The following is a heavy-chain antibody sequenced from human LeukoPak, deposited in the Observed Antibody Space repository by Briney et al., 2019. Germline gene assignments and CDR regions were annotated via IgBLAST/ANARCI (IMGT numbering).Heavy chain of an antibody. D-gene: IGHD1-7*01. CDR1: GFTFSNYA. Sequence: GGSLRLSCAASGFTFSNYAMSWVRQAPGKGLEWVSGISGSGGSTYYADSVKGHFTISRDNSKNTLYLQMNSLRAEDTAVYYCAKDLELLDYWGQGTLVTVSS. CDR3: AKDLELLDY. CDR2: ISGSGGST. V-gene: IGHV3-23*01. J-gene: IGHJ4*02.